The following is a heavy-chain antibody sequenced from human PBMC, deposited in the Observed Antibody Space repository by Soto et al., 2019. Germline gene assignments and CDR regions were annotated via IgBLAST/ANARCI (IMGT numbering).Heavy chain of an antibody. J-gene: IGHJ5*02. CDR1: GGSISSGGYY. Sequence: PSETLSLTCTVSGGSISSGGYYWSWIRQHPGKGLEWIGYIYYSGSTYYNPSLKSRVTISVDTSKNQFSLKLSSVTAADTAVYYCARVFYYGSGSYNWFDPWGQGTLVTVSS. CDR2: IYYSGST. V-gene: IGHV4-31*03. CDR3: ARVFYYGSGSYNWFDP. D-gene: IGHD3-10*01.